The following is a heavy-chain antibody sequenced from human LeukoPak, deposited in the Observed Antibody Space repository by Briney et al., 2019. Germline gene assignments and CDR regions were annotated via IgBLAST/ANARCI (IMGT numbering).Heavy chain of an antibody. Sequence: PGGSLRLSCAASGFTFSSNWMTWVRQAPGKGLEWVASIKQDNEKYYVDSVKGRFTISRDNAKKSLYLQMNSLRADDTAVYYCATLLPRGQGTLVTVSS. CDR3: ATLLP. CDR2: IKQDNEK. V-gene: IGHV3-7*01. D-gene: IGHD2-21*02. CDR1: GFTFSSNW. J-gene: IGHJ1*01.